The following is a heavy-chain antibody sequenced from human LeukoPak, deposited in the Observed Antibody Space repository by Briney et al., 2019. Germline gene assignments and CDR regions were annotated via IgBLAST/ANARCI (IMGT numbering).Heavy chain of an antibody. CDR3: VVTGYCSSTSCYSFDY. V-gene: IGHV1-45*02. D-gene: IGHD2-2*02. CDR1: GYTFTYRY. CDR2: ITPFNGNT. Sequence: GASVKVSCKASGYTFTYRYLHWVRQAPGQALEWMGWITPFNGNTNYAQKFQDRVTITRDRSMSTAYMELSSLRSEGTAMYYCVVTGYCSSTSCYSFDYWGQGTLVTVSS. J-gene: IGHJ4*02.